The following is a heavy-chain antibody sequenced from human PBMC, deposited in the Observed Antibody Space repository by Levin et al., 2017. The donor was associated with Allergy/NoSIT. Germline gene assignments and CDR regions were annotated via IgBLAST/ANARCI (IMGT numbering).Heavy chain of an antibody. J-gene: IGHJ4*02. Sequence: PSETLSLTCAISGDSVSSNDAAWNWIRQSPSRGLEWLGRTYYRSKWYSDYAISVKSRITINPDTSKNQFSLQLNSVSPEDTAVYYCSMGFYCGTTGCQWGFEYWGQGTLVTVSS. CDR1: GDSVSSNDAA. CDR2: TYYRSKWYS. CDR3: SMGFYCGTTGCQWGFEY. V-gene: IGHV6-1*01. D-gene: IGHD2-2*01.